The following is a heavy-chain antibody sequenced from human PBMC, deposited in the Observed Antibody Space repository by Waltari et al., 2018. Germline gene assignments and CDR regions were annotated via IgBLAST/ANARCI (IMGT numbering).Heavy chain of an antibody. J-gene: IGHJ6*03. CDR2: IIPIFGTA. V-gene: IGHV1-69*05. CDR1: GGTFSSNA. Sequence: QVQLVQSGAEVKKPGSSVRVSCKASGGTFSSNAISWVRQALGQGLGWMGGIIPIFGTANYAQKFQGRVTITTDESTSTAYMELSSLRSEDTAVYYCATGVEYCSSTSCPYYYYMDVWGKGTTVTVSS. D-gene: IGHD2-2*01. CDR3: ATGVEYCSSTSCPYYYYMDV.